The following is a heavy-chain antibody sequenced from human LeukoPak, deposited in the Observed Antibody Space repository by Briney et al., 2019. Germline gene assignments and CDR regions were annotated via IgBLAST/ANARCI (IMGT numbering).Heavy chain of an antibody. CDR3: AKDGGNYYDTAGNHLMSSYIYV. CDR1: GFTFSSYG. V-gene: IGHV3-30*18. J-gene: IGHJ6*04. D-gene: IGHD3-22*01. CDR2: ISHDAKST. Sequence: PGGSLRPPCRISGFTFSSYGMHWVRQVPGKGLEWVTVISHDAKSTYHVHSVKARLPISRENSKNTLYLQVNSLRAEDTAVFYCAKDGGNYYDTAGNHLMSSYIYVWGKGTTVTVSS.